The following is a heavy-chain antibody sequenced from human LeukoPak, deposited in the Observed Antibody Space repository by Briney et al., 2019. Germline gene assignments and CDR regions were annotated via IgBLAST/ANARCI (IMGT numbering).Heavy chain of an antibody. CDR2: IIPIFGTA. CDR1: GGTFSSYA. CDR3: ATDLYYYDSSGSLY. J-gene: IGHJ4*02. V-gene: IGHV1-69*13. D-gene: IGHD3-22*01. Sequence: SVKVSCKASGGTFSSYAISWVRQAPGQGLEWMGGIIPIFGTANYAQKFQGRVTITADESTSTAYMELSSLRSEDTAVYYCATDLYYYDSSGSLYWGQGTLVTVSS.